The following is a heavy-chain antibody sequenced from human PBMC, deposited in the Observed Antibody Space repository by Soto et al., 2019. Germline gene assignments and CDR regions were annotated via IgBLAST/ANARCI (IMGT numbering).Heavy chain of an antibody. CDR1: GGSISSSSYY. Sequence: QLQLQESGPELVKPSETLSLTCTVSGGSISSSSYYWGWIRQPPGKGLEWIGSIYYSGSTYYNPSLKSRVTISVDTSKNQFSLKLSSVTAADTAVYYCARVINDYSNYGPGGFFDYWGQGTLVTVSS. CDR2: IYYSGST. D-gene: IGHD4-4*01. J-gene: IGHJ4*02. V-gene: IGHV4-39*01. CDR3: ARVINDYSNYGPGGFFDY.